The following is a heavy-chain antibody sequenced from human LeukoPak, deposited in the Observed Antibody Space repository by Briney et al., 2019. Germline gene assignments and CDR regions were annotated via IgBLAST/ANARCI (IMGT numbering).Heavy chain of an antibody. Sequence: PSETLALTSAVYGGSFSGYYWSWVRQPPETGLERIGEINHSGSTNYNTSLKSRVTISVDTSKTQFSLNLRSVTAADTAVYYCARFLYDFWSGYYLDAFDIWGQGTMVTVSS. CDR3: ARFLYDFWSGYYLDAFDI. J-gene: IGHJ3*02. D-gene: IGHD3-3*01. CDR1: GGSFSGYY. CDR2: INHSGST. V-gene: IGHV4-34*01.